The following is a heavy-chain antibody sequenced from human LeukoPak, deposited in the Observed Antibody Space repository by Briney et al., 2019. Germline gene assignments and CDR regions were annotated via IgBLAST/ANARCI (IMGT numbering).Heavy chain of an antibody. CDR1: GDSIISHY. D-gene: IGHD1-26*01. V-gene: IGHV4-59*08. CDR2: THYSGST. Sequence: PSETLSLTCNVSGDSIISHYWSWIRQPPGKGLEWIGYTHYSGSTKYNPSLTSRVTISVDTSKNQFSLKLSSVTAADTAVYYCARHNGDDSGSYLRYFDLWGRGTLVTVSS. J-gene: IGHJ2*01. CDR3: ARHNGDDSGSYLRYFDL.